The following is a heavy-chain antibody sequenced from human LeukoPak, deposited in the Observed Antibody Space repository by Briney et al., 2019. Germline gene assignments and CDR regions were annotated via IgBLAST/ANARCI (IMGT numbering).Heavy chain of an antibody. V-gene: IGHV3-48*01. CDR2: ISSSSTNI. D-gene: IGHD3-22*01. Sequence: GGSLRLSCAASGFTFSSYSMNWVRQAPGKGLEWVSYISSSSTNIYYADSVKGRFTISRDNAKNSLCLQMNSLRAEDTAVYYCATPLDYYDSSGYHQGGDWGQGTLVTVSS. CDR1: GFTFSSYS. CDR3: ATPLDYYDSSGYHQGGD. J-gene: IGHJ4*02.